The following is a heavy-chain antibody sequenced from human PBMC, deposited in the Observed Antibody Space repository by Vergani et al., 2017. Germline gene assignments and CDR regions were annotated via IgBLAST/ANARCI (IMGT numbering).Heavy chain of an antibody. CDR2: ISGSGGST. V-gene: IGHV3-23*01. Sequence: EVQLLESGGGLVQPGGSLRLSCAASGFTFSSYAMSWVRQAPGKGLEWVSAISGSGGSTYYADSVKGRFTISRDNSKNTLYLQMNSLRAGDTAVYYCASISSGRREKNFDYWGQGTLVTVSS. J-gene: IGHJ4*02. CDR1: GFTFSSYA. D-gene: IGHD6-19*01. CDR3: ASISSGRREKNFDY.